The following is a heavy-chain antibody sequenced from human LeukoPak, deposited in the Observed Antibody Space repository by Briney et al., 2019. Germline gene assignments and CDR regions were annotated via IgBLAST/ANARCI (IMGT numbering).Heavy chain of an antibody. CDR1: GFTFSSYS. CDR2: ISSSSSYI. D-gene: IGHD1-26*01. J-gene: IGHJ6*02. CDR3: ARGGGTEWDYGMDV. Sequence: GGSLRLSCAASGFTFSSYSMNWVRQAPGKGLEWVSPISSSSSYIYYADSVKGRFTISRDNAKNSLYLQMNSLRAEDTAVYYCARGGGTEWDYGMDVWGQGTTVTVSS. V-gene: IGHV3-21*01.